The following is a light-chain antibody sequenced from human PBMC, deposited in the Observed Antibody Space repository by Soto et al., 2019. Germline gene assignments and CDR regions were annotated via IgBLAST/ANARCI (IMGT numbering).Light chain of an antibody. CDR1: QGIGVY. V-gene: IGKV1-27*01. CDR2: AAS. CDR3: QKYNSAPLT. J-gene: IGKJ4*01. Sequence: DIQMTQSPSSLSASLGDRVTITCRASQGIGVYLALFQQKPGNAPKLLIYAASTLQSGAPSRFSGSGSGTDFTLTVSSLQPEDVATDYCQKYNSAPLTFGGGTRVEIK.